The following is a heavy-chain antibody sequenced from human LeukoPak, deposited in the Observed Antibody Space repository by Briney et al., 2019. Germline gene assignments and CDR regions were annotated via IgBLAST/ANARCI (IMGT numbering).Heavy chain of an antibody. CDR3: AKDTGGNGAYFYAMDV. J-gene: IGHJ6*02. D-gene: IGHD4-23*01. CDR2: INWNSDTK. Sequence: PGRSLRLSCEGSGFAFHNYAMHWVRRPPGKGLEWVSAINWNSDTKAYADSVKGRFTISRDRARNSLYLQMDSLRPEDTALYYCAKDTGGNGAYFYAMDVWGQGTSVTVSS. CDR1: GFAFHNYA. V-gene: IGHV3-9*01.